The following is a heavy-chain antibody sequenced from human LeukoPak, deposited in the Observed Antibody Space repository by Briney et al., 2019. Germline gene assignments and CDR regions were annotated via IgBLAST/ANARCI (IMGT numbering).Heavy chain of an antibody. Sequence: SETLSLTCAVYGGSFSGYYWSWIRQPPGKGLEWIGEINHSGSTNYNPSLKSRVTISVDTSKSQFSLKLSSVTAADTAVYYCARFPLTYCSGGSCYGHWFDPWGQGTLVTVSS. J-gene: IGHJ5*02. CDR1: GGSFSGYY. CDR3: ARFPLTYCSGGSCYGHWFDP. D-gene: IGHD2-15*01. CDR2: INHSGST. V-gene: IGHV4-34*01.